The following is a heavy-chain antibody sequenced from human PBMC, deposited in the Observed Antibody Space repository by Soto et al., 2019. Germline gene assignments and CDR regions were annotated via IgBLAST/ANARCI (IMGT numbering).Heavy chain of an antibody. D-gene: IGHD2-15*01. CDR1: GGSISSYY. Sequence: SETLSLTCTVSGGSISSYYWSWIRQPPGKGLEWIGYIYYSGSTNYNPSLKSRVTISVDTSKNQFSLKLSSVTAADTAVYYCAREVVVAATLDYYYGMDVWGQGTTVTVSS. CDR2: IYYSGST. V-gene: IGHV4-59*01. CDR3: AREVVVAATLDYYYGMDV. J-gene: IGHJ6*02.